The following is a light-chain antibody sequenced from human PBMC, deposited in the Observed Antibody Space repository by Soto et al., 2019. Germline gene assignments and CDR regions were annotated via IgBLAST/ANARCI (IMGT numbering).Light chain of an antibody. CDR1: QSISTW. J-gene: IGKJ1*01. CDR2: KAS. Sequence: DIHMPQSPSTLSAFVGARVTITCRASQSISTWLAWYQQKPGKVPKLLIFKASSLQSGVPSRFSGSGSGTDFTLTISDVQPEEFAVYYCHQRQSWPRTVGQGNKVDIK. V-gene: IGKV1-5*03. CDR3: HQRQSWPRT.